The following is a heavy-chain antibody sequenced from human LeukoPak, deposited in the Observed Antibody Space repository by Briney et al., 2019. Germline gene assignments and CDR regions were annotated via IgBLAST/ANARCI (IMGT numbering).Heavy chain of an antibody. Sequence: GGSLRLSCAASGFTFSDYPMNWVRQTPGKGLEWVSYISSIGVIYYADSVRGRFSISRDNAMNSVYMRMNSLRAEDTALYYCARDHNWGFDYWGRGTLVTVSS. V-gene: IGHV3-69-1*01. J-gene: IGHJ4*02. CDR3: ARDHNWGFDY. D-gene: IGHD7-27*01. CDR1: GFTFSDYP. CDR2: ISSIGVI.